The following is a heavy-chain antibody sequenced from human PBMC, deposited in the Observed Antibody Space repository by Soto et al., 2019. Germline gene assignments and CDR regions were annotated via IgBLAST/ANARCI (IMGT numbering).Heavy chain of an antibody. Sequence: QVQLVESGGGLVKPGGSLRLSCAASGFTFSDYQMRWIRQAPVKGLEWVSYISSSGSIIYYADSVKGRFTISRDNAKNSLYLQMNRLRAEDTAVYYGARDLGYYDSSGYFDYLGQGTLVTFAS. J-gene: IGHJ4*02. CDR2: ISSSGSII. D-gene: IGHD3-22*01. CDR1: GFTFSDYQ. V-gene: IGHV3-11*01. CDR3: ARDLGYYDSSGYFDY.